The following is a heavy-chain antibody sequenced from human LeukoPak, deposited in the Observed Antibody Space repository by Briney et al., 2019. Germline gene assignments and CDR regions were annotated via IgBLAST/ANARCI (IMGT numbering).Heavy chain of an antibody. CDR3: AKDAVGAATFGWFDP. CDR2: ISSSSSYI. V-gene: IGHV3-21*04. CDR1: GFTFSSYS. Sequence: GGSLRLSCAASGFTFSSYSMNWVRQAPGKGLEWVSSISSSSSYIYYADSVKGRFTISRDNAKNSLYLQMNSLRAEDTALYYCAKDAVGAATFGWFDPWGQGTLVTVSS. J-gene: IGHJ5*02. D-gene: IGHD1-26*01.